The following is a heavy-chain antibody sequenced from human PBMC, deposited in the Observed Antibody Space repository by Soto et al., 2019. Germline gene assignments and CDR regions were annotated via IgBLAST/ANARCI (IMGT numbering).Heavy chain of an antibody. CDR3: ARDYKDVVVPAAMYYYYYMDV. J-gene: IGHJ6*03. V-gene: IGHV3-48*01. D-gene: IGHD2-2*01. CDR1: GFTFSSYG. CDR2: ISSSSSTI. Sequence: GGSLRLSYAASGFTFSSYGMHWVRQAPGKGLEWVSYISSSSSTIYYADSVKGRFTISRDNAKNSLYLQMNSLRAEDTAVYYCARDYKDVVVPAAMYYYYYMDVWGKGTTVTVSS.